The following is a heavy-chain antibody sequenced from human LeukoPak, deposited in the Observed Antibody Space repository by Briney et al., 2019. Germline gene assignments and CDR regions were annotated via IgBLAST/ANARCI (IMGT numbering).Heavy chain of an antibody. V-gene: IGHV5-51*01. Sequence: AEAPKISCKGSGYSFPTYWVGWVRQTPGRDLEWMGSLYPGDSTARYSPSFQGRITISVDKSISTAYLQWSSLMASDTAMYYCASISWSSEYYFDYWGQGTLVTVSS. D-gene: IGHD6-13*01. CDR2: LYPGDSTA. CDR1: GYSFPTYW. CDR3: ASISWSSEYYFDY. J-gene: IGHJ4*02.